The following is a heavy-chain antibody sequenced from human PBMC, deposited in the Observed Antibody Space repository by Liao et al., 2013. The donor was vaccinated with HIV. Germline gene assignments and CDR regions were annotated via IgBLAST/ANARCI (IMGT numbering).Heavy chain of an antibody. CDR3: ARFGSGSNHPRDGYNYGY. V-gene: IGHV4-59*01. Sequence: VQLQESGPGLVKPSETLSLTCAVSGGFISNYHWGWIRQPPGKGLEWIGYIYYSGSTNYNPSLQSRVTISVDTSRNQFSLRLTSVRPADTAVYYCARFGSGSNHPRDGYNYGYWGRGTRRSPSP. CDR1: GGFISNYH. D-gene: IGHD5-24*01. J-gene: IGHJ4*02. CDR2: IYYSGST.